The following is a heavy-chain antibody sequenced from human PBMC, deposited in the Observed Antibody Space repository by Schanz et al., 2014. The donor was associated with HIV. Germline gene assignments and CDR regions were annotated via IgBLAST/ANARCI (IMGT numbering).Heavy chain of an antibody. J-gene: IGHJ5*02. D-gene: IGHD6-13*01. Sequence: QVQLVESGGGVVQPGRSLRVSCAASGFTFSTYAMHWARQAPGKGLEWVAVIWYDGTNKYYADSVKGRFTISRDNSKNMLYLQMNSLRAEDTAVYYCAREYYSRNWNWFDPWGQGTLVTVSS. CDR3: AREYYSRNWNWFDP. CDR1: GFTFSTYA. V-gene: IGHV3-33*01. CDR2: IWYDGTNK.